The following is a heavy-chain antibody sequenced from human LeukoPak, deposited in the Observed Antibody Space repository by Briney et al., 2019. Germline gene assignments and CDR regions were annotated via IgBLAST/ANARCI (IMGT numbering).Heavy chain of an antibody. D-gene: IGHD2-21*02. CDR1: GFNFRAYT. CDR2: IKSKTDGGTT. Sequence: PGGSLRLSCAASGFNFRAYTMNWVRQAPGKGLEWVGRIKSKTDGGTTDYAAPVKGRFTISRDDSKNTLYLQMNSLKTEDTAVYYCTTDLKDIVVVTAIPGFDYWGQGTLVTVSS. CDR3: TTDLKDIVVVTAIPGFDY. V-gene: IGHV3-15*01. J-gene: IGHJ4*02.